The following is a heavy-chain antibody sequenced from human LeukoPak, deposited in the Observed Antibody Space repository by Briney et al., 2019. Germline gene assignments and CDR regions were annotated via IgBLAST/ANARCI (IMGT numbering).Heavy chain of an antibody. Sequence: SETLSLTCTVSGGSISSSSYYWGWIRQPPGKGLEWIGYIYYSGSTYYNPSLKSRVTISVDTSKNQFSLKLSSVTAADTAVYYCARGYCSSTSCPLDWFDPWGQGTLVTVSS. D-gene: IGHD2-2*01. CDR2: IYYSGST. CDR1: GGSISSSSYY. J-gene: IGHJ5*02. V-gene: IGHV4-30-4*08. CDR3: ARGYCSSTSCPLDWFDP.